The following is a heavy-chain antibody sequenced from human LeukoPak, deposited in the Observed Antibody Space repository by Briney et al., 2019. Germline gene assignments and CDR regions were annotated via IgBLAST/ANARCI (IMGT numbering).Heavy chain of an antibody. D-gene: IGHD6-19*01. CDR3: ARDQYSSGWLNWFDP. CDR1: GGSISSGGYY. Sequence: PSETLSLTCTVSGGSISSGGYYWSWIRQHPGKGLEWIGYIYYSGSTYYNPSLKSRVTISVDTSKNQFSLKLSSVTAADTAVYYCARDQYSSGWLNWFDPWGQGTLVTVSS. CDR2: IYYSGST. J-gene: IGHJ5*02. V-gene: IGHV4-31*03.